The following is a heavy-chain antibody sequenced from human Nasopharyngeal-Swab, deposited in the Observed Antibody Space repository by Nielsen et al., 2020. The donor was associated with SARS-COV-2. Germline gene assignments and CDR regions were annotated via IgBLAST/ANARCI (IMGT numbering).Heavy chain of an antibody. J-gene: IGHJ6*02. Sequence: WIRQPPGRGLEWVANIKQDGSEKYYVDSVKGRFTISRDNAKNSLYLQMNSLRAEDTAVYYCARVGVSLYYYYYGMDVWGQGTTVTVSS. CDR3: ARVGVSLYYYYYGMDV. CDR2: IKQDGSEK. V-gene: IGHV3-7*01. D-gene: IGHD3-10*01.